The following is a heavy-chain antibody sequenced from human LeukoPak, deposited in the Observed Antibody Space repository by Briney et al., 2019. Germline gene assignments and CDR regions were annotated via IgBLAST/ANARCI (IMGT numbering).Heavy chain of an antibody. CDR2: IWYDGSNK. CDR3: ARAGGTYSGYGDGMDV. Sequence: GGSLRLSCAASGFTFSSYGMHWVRQAPGKGLEWVAVIWYDGSNKYYADSVKSRFTISRDNSKNTLYLQMNSLRAEDTAVYYCARAGGTYSGYGDGMDVWGQGTTVTVSS. V-gene: IGHV3-33*01. J-gene: IGHJ6*02. D-gene: IGHD5-12*01. CDR1: GFTFSSYG.